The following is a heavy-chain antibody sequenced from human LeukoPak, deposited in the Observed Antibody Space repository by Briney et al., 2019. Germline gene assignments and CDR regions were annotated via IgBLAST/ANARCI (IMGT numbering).Heavy chain of an antibody. CDR3: ARGPGGRSGYYPLEDYYYYYYMDV. V-gene: IGHV1-18*01. CDR1: GYSFTSYS. CDR2: ISAYNGNT. Sequence: GASVKVSCKSSGYSFTSYSITWVRQAPGQGLEWMGWISAYNGNTNYAQKLQGRVTMTTDTSTSTAYMELRSLRSDDTAVYYCARGPGGRSGYYPLEDYYYYYYMDVWGKGTTVTVSS. D-gene: IGHD3-22*01. J-gene: IGHJ6*03.